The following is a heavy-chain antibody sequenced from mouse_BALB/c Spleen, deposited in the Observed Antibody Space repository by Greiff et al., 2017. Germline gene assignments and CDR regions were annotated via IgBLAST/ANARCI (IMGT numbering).Heavy chain of an antibody. J-gene: IGHJ4*01. CDR2: ISTYNGNT. V-gene: IGHV1-67*01. CDR1: GYTFTDYA. CDR3: ARSGYYRYDADVSYYYAMDY. Sequence: VQLQQSGPEVVRPGVSVKISCKGSGYTFTDYAMHWVKQSHAKSLEWIGVISTYNGNTNYNQKFKGKATMTVDKSSSTAYMELARLTSEDSAIYYSARSGYYRYDADVSYYYAMDYWGQGTSVTVSS. D-gene: IGHD2-14*01.